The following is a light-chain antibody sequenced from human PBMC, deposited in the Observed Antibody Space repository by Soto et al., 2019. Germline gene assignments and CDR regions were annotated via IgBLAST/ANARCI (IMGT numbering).Light chain of an antibody. CDR1: QSVYSY. Sequence: EVVLTQSPATLSLSPGERATLSCRASQSVYSYLAWYQQKPGQPPRLLISDVSNRATGIPARFSGSGYGTDFTRTISSLEPEDFAVYYCQHRNDWPFTFGGGTKVEMK. J-gene: IGKJ4*01. CDR3: QHRNDWPFT. CDR2: DVS. V-gene: IGKV3-11*01.